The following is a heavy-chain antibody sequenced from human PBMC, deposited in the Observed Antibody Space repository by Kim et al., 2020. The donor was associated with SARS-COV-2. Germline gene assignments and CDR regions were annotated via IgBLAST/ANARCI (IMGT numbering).Heavy chain of an antibody. Sequence: GGSLRLSCAASGFNFGDWGMSWVRHKPGRGLEWICGITWEGEKTGHVDAVRGRFTISRDVAQRSLYLQMDSLRAEDTAIYFCARDNVYDKSGFHGLLFD. CDR3: ARDNVYDKSGFHGLLFD. J-gene: IGHJ4*01. V-gene: IGHV3-20*04. D-gene: IGHD6-25*01. CDR2: ITWEGEKT. CDR1: GFNFGDWG.